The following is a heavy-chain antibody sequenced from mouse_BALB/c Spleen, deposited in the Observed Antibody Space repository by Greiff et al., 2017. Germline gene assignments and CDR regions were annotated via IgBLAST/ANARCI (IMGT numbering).Heavy chain of an antibody. CDR1: GFTFSSYA. D-gene: IGHD2-1*01. CDR2: ISSGGSYT. CDR3: ARDGNYPYYAMDY. J-gene: IGHJ4*01. Sequence: DVMLVESGGGLVKPGGSLKLSCAASGFTFSSYAMSWVRQSPEKRLEWVAEISSGGSYTYYPDTVTGRFTISRDNAKNTLYLEMSSLRSEDTAMYYCARDGNYPYYAMDYWGQGTSVTVSS. V-gene: IGHV5-9-4*01.